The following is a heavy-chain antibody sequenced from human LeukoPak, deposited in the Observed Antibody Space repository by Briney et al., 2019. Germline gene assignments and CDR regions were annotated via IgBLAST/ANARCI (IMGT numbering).Heavy chain of an antibody. V-gene: IGHV3-74*03. CDR2: IMTGVSTT. Sequence: PGGSLRLSCAASGFTFTSYNMHWVRQVSGKGLVWVSRIMTGVSTTMYADSVKGRFTISRDNAKNTVHLQMSSLRAEDTAIYYCARGYYGDPVAFDYWGQGTLVTVSS. CDR3: ARGYYGDPVAFDY. J-gene: IGHJ4*02. D-gene: IGHD3-10*01. CDR1: GFTFTSYN.